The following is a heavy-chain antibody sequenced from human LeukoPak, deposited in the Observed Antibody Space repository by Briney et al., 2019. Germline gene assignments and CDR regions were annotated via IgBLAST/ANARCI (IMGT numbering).Heavy chain of an antibody. CDR1: GGSISSYY. CDR2: IHYSGST. V-gene: IGHV4-59*01. Sequence: PSETLSLTCTVSGGSISSYYWSWIRQPPGKGLEWIGYIHYSGSTNYNPSLKSRVTISVDTSKNQFSLKLSSVTAADTAVYYYAGTYTYYYYYMDVWGKGTTVTISS. J-gene: IGHJ6*03. CDR3: AGTYTYYYYYMDV. D-gene: IGHD2-2*02.